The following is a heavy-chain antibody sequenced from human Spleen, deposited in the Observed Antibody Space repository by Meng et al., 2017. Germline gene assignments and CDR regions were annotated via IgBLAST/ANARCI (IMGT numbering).Heavy chain of an antibody. J-gene: IGHJ4*02. CDR3: ARGPTTMAHDFDY. CDR1: GGPFSNYY. V-gene: IGHV4-34*01. CDR2: INHSGST. D-gene: IGHD4-11*01. Sequence: QGQPQQLVPGMLKPSKTLVHTHVGSGGPFSNYYLSWIRQPPGKGLEWIGEINHSGSTNYNPSLESRASISVDTSQNNLSLKLSSVTAADSAVYYCARGPTTMAHDFDYWGQGTLVTVSS.